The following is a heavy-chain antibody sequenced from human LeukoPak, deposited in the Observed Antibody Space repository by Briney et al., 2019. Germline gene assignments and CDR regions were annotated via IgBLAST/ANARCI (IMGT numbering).Heavy chain of an antibody. Sequence: ASVKASCTASGHTFTGYYMHWVRQAPGQRLEWRGWINPNSGGTNYAQKFQGRVTMTRDTSISTAYMELSRLRSDDTAVYYCAREIVILTGYPRRIYYYYYMDVWGKGTTVTMSS. J-gene: IGHJ6*03. CDR2: INPNSGGT. V-gene: IGHV1-2*02. D-gene: IGHD3-9*01. CDR1: GHTFTGYY. CDR3: AREIVILTGYPRRIYYYYYMDV.